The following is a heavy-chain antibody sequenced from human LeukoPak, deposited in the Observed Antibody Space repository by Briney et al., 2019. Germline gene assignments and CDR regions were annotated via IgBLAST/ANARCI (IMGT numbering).Heavy chain of an antibody. CDR3: ARMYRGYFDF. V-gene: IGHV6-1*01. CDR1: GDSVSANSVA. J-gene: IGHJ4*02. CDR2: TYHRSKWYN. D-gene: IGHD1-1*01. Sequence: SQTLSLTCAISGDSVSANSVAWNWIRQSPSRGLEWLGRTYHRSKWYNEYAASVKSRITLSPDTSKNQFSLQLNSVTPEDTAVYYCARMYRGYFDFWAQGTLVTVSS.